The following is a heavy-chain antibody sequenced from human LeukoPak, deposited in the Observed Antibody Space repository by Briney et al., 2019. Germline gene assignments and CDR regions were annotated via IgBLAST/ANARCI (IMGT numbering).Heavy chain of an antibody. CDR2: INIGNGST. V-gene: IGHV1-3*04. CDR3: AWQRAWMAAAPMDV. Sequence: ASVKVSCTASGSPFTKISIHWVRQAPGQRPEWMGRINIGNGSTKYSQKFQGTVSITRDTSASLVYMELSSLTSEDTAVYYCAWQRAWMAAAPMDVWGQGTTVTVS. CDR1: GSPFTKIS. D-gene: IGHD6-25*01. J-gene: IGHJ6*02.